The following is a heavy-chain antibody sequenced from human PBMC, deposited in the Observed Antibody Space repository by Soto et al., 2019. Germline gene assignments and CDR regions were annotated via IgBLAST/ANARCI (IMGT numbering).Heavy chain of an antibody. CDR1: GGTFSSYA. J-gene: IGHJ4*02. D-gene: IGHD3-10*01. CDR3: ARGPQYYYGSVAVYFDY. V-gene: IGHV1-18*01. Sequence: GASVKVSCKASGGTFSSYAISWVRQAPGQGLEWMGWISAYNGNTNYAQKLQGRVTMTTDTSTSTAYMELRSLRSDDTAVYYCARGPQYYYGSVAVYFDYWGQGTLVTVYS. CDR2: ISAYNGNT.